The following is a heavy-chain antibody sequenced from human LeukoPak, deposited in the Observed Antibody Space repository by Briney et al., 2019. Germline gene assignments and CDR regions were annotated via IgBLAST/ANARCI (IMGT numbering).Heavy chain of an antibody. CDR3: AKDRGSSGRDYTDY. J-gene: IGHJ4*02. CDR2: IRYDGSNK. V-gene: IGHV3-30*02. Sequence: PGRSLRLSCAASGFTFDDYAMHWVRQAPGKGLEWVAFIRYDGSNKYYADSVKGRFTISRDNSKNTLYLQMNSLRAEDTAVYYCAKDRGSSGRDYTDYWGQGTLVTVSS. CDR1: GFTFDDYA. D-gene: IGHD6-19*01.